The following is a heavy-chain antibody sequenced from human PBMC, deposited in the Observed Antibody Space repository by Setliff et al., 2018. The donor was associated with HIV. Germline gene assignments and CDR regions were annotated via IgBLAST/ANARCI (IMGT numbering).Heavy chain of an antibody. V-gene: IGHV1-2*02. Sequence: GASVKVSCKTSGYTFTGYYVHWVRQAPGQGLEWIGWINPNSGASNYAQKFQGRVTMTRDTSISTAYMELSRLRSDDTAVYFCARDRYHYGTSGYVRYFDYWGQGTLVTVSS. CDR1: GYTFTGYY. CDR2: INPNSGAS. CDR3: ARDRYHYGTSGYVRYFDY. D-gene: IGHD3-22*01. J-gene: IGHJ4*02.